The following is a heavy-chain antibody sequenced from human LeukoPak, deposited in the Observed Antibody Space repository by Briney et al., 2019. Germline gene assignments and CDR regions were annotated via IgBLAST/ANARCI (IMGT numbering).Heavy chain of an antibody. J-gene: IGHJ4*02. Sequence: PGGSLRLSCAASGFTFTTYAMSWVCQAPGKGLEWVSGISGSGGGTYYADSVKGRFTISRDNSKNTLYLQMNSLRAEDTAVYYCAKGGGYSYGYPFFFDSWGQGTLVTVSS. D-gene: IGHD5-18*01. V-gene: IGHV3-23*01. CDR2: ISGSGGGT. CDR3: AKGGGYSYGYPFFFDS. CDR1: GFTFTTYA.